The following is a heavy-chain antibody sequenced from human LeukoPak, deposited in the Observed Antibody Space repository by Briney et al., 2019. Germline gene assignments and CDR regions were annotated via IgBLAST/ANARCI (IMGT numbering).Heavy chain of an antibody. CDR1: GGSFSGYY. V-gene: IGHV4-34*01. CDR2: INHSGST. CDR3: ARGRGYYDFWSLPPGAFDI. Sequence: PSETLSLTCAVYGGSFSGYYWSWIRQPPGKGLEWIGEINHSGSTNYNPSLKSRITISVDTSKNQFSLKLSSVTAADTAVYYCARGRGYYDFWSLPPGAFDIWGQGTMVTVSS. D-gene: IGHD3-3*01. J-gene: IGHJ3*02.